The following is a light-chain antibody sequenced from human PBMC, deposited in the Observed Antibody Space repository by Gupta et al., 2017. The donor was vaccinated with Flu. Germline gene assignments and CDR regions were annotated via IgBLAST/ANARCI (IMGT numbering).Light chain of an antibody. CDR2: GAS. J-gene: IGKJ2*01. Sequence: EIVLTQSPGTLSLSPGERATLSCRARQSVASYLAWYQQKTGQAPRLLIYGASSRATGIPDRCSGSGSGTDFSLTISRLEPEDFAVYYCQHYGTSPTFGQGTKLEIK. CDR3: QHYGTSPT. V-gene: IGKV3-20*01. CDR1: QSVASY.